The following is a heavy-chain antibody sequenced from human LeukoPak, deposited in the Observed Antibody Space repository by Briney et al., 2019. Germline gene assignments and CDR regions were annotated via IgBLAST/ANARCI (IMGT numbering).Heavy chain of an antibody. J-gene: IGHJ4*02. V-gene: IGHV3-23*01. D-gene: IGHD3/OR15-3a*01. CDR2: ITASGDST. CDR1: GFTFSSYA. CDR3: VKSDHGFWTGYKR. Sequence: VQPGGSLILSCAASGFTFSSYAMSWVRQAPGKGLEWVSAITASGDSTYYVDSVKGRFTISRDNSKNTLYLQMNSPRADDTAVYYCVKSDHGFWTGYKRWGQGTLVTVSS.